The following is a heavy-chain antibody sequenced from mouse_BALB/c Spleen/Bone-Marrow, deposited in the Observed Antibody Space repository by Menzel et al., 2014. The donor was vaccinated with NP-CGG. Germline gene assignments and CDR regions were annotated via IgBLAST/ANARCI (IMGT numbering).Heavy chain of an antibody. CDR3: ARDDYDGYFDY. V-gene: IGHV2-9*02. D-gene: IGHD2-4*01. Sequence: QVQLQQSGPGLVAPSQSLSITCTVSGFSLTRYGVHWVRQPPGRGLEWLGVIWAGGYIYYNSALMSRLSISKDNSKSQVFLKMNSLQTDDTAMYYCARDDYDGYFDYWGQGTTLTVSS. CDR1: GFSLTRYG. J-gene: IGHJ2*01. CDR2: IWAGGYI.